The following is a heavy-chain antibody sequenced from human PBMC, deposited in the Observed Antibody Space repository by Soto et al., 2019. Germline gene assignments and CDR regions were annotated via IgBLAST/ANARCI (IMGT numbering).Heavy chain of an antibody. J-gene: IGHJ5*02. D-gene: IGHD2-21*01. CDR3: ARRHLAVAVIPWFDP. CDR2: IDSSGEK. CDR1: GLSITDSEMG. V-gene: IGHV2-26*01. Sequence: QVTLKESGPVLVNPTETLTLTCTVSGLSITDSEMGVSWIRQPPGQPLEWLAHIDSSGEKSYRTFLKSRLAISKDTSKSQIVLTMTNMDPADTATYYCARRHLAVAVIPWFDPWGQGIPVTVSS.